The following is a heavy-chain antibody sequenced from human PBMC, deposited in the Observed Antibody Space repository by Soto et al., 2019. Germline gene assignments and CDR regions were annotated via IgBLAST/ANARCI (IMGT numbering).Heavy chain of an antibody. Sequence: HPGGSLRLSCASSGFTFRHSAMSWVRQAPGKGLEWVSAVTGSGSATYYADSVKGRFTISRDNSKDTLYLQMNSLRAEDTAVYYCARDNWDYWGQGTLVTVSS. V-gene: IGHV3-23*01. CDR2: VTGSGSAT. CDR3: ARDNWDY. CDR1: GFTFRHSA. J-gene: IGHJ4*02. D-gene: IGHD1-20*01.